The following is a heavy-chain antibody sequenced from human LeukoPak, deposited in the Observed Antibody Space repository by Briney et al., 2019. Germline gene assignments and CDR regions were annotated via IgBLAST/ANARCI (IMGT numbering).Heavy chain of an antibody. CDR3: ATTSASKRRGTLDI. CDR2: ISAYNGNT. CDR1: GYSFTIFG. D-gene: IGHD5-12*01. Sequence: ASVKVSCKASGYSFTIFGISWVRQAPGQGLEWMGWISAYNGNTNYAQKLQGRVTLTTDTSTNTAYMELRSLRSDDTAVYYCATTSASKRRGTLDIWGQGTMVTVSS. V-gene: IGHV1-18*01. J-gene: IGHJ3*02.